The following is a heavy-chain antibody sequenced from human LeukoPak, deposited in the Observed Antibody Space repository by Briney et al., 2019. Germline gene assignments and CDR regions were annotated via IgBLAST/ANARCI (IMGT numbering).Heavy chain of an antibody. CDR1: GFTFSDYY. D-gene: IGHD3-22*01. Sequence: KPGGSLRLSCAAPGFTFSDYYMSWIRQPPGKGLEWVSYLSSDSLYTNYADSVKGRFTISRDNAKNSLYLQMNSLRAEDTAVYYCVSGRGYDSGTYNYAFSDYWGQGTLVTVSS. V-gene: IGHV3-11*06. J-gene: IGHJ4*02. CDR2: LSSDSLYT. CDR3: VSGRGYDSGTYNYAFSDY.